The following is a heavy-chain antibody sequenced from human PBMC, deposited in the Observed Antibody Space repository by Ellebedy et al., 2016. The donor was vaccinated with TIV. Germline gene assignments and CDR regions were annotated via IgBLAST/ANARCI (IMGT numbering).Heavy chain of an antibody. V-gene: IGHV3-23*01. CDR2: VSGSGGST. CDR3: AKESGNGYNHFDY. D-gene: IGHD5-24*01. CDR1: GFTFSNYA. J-gene: IGHJ4*02. Sequence: PGGSLRLSCAVSGFTFSNYAMSWVRQAPGKGLEWLSTVSGSGGSTNNADSVKGRFTISRDNSKNTLSLQMNRLRAEDTAAYYCAKESGNGYNHFDYWGQGTLVTVSS.